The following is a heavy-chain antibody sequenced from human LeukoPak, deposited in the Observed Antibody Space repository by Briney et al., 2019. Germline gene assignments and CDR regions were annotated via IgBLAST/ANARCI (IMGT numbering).Heavy chain of an antibody. Sequence: PGGSLRLSCAASGFTFSSYWISWVRQAPGKGLEWVANIKQDGSEKYYVDSVKGRFTISRDNAKTSLYLQMNSLRAEDTAVYYCARFGILSDWYFDLWGRGTLVTVFS. CDR2: IKQDGSEK. D-gene: IGHD2-21*01. CDR3: ARFGILSDWYFDL. J-gene: IGHJ2*01. V-gene: IGHV3-7*01. CDR1: GFTFSSYW.